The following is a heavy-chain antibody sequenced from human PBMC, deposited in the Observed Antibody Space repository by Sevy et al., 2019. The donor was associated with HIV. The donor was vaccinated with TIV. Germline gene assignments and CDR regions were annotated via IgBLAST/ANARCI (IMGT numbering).Heavy chain of an antibody. Sequence: GGSLRLSCAASGFTVNSDYMSWVHQAPGKGLEWVSVVYSGGTTYYADSVKDRFTISRDNSKNILYLQMNSLRAEDTAVYYCARHISFGELGSWFDPWGQGTLVTVSS. CDR1: GFTVNSDY. CDR3: ARHISFGELGSWFDP. D-gene: IGHD3-10*01. CDR2: VYSGGTT. V-gene: IGHV3-53*01. J-gene: IGHJ5*02.